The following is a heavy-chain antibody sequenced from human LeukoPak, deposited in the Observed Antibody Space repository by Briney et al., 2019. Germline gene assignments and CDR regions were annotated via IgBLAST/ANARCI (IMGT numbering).Heavy chain of an antibody. V-gene: IGHV4-59*01. CDR3: ARGGEHDYVWGSYRPLGAFDI. D-gene: IGHD3-16*02. Sequence: SETLSLTCTVSGGSISSYYWSWIRQPSGKGLEWIGYIYYSGSTNYNPSLKSRVTISVDTSKNQFSLKLSSVTAADTAVYYCARGGEHDYVWGSYRPLGAFDIWGQGTMVTVSS. CDR2: IYYSGST. J-gene: IGHJ3*02. CDR1: GGSISSYY.